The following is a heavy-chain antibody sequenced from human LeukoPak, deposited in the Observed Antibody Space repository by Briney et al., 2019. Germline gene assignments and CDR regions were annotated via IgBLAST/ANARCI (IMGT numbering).Heavy chain of an antibody. D-gene: IGHD2-2*02. CDR2: IIPIFGTA. CDR3: ARGTRDCSSTSCCTEGDYFDY. J-gene: IGHJ4*02. Sequence: GSSVKVSCKASGGTFSSYAISWVRQAPGQGLEWMGGIIPIFGTANYAQKFQGRVTITADESTSTAYMELSSLRSEDTAVYYCARGTRDCSSTSCCTEGDYFDYWGQGTLVTVSS. CDR1: GGTFSSYA. V-gene: IGHV1-69*01.